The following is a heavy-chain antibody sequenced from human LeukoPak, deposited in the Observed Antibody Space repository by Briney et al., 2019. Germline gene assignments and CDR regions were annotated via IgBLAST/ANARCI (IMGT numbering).Heavy chain of an antibody. D-gene: IGHD3-16*02. J-gene: IGHJ5*02. CDR1: GGSFSGYY. V-gene: IGHV4-34*01. Sequence: SETLSLTCTVYGGSFSGYYWSWIRQPPGKGLEWIGEINHSGSTNYNPSLKSRVTISIDTSKNQFSLKLSSVTAADTAVFYCAREGYRRRWFDPWGQGTLVTVSS. CDR3: AREGYRRRWFDP. CDR2: INHSGST.